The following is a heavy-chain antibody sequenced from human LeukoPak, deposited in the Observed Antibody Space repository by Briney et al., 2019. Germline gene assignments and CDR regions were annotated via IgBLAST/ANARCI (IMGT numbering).Heavy chain of an antibody. Sequence: SETLSLTCAVYGGSFSGYYWSWIRQPPGKGLEWIGEINHSGSTNYNPSLKSRVTISADTSKNQFSLKLSSVTAADTAVYYCARARGYSYGHLPFRYWGQGTLVTVSS. J-gene: IGHJ4*02. CDR3: ARARGYSYGHLPFRY. CDR2: INHSGST. CDR1: GGSFSGYY. D-gene: IGHD5-18*01. V-gene: IGHV4-34*01.